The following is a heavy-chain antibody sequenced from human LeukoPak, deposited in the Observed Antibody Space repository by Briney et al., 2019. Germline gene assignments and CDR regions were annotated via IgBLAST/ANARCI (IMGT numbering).Heavy chain of an antibody. V-gene: IGHV3-30*04. Sequence: QAGGSLRLSCAASGFNFSNYAIHWVRQAPGKGLEWVAVMSYDEKYKIYADSVKGRFTISRDNSKNTVYLQMDNLRPEDTAVYYCARDARLYKWELLAYWGQGTLVTVSS. CDR1: GFNFSNYA. J-gene: IGHJ4*02. CDR2: MSYDEKYK. D-gene: IGHD1-26*01. CDR3: ARDARLYKWELLAY.